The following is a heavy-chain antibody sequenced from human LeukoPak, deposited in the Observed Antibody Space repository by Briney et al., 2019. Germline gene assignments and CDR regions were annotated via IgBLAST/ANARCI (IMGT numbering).Heavy chain of an antibody. CDR1: GFTFSSYW. V-gene: IGHV3-30*03. CDR2: ISYDGSNK. Sequence: GGSLRLSCAASGFTFSSYWMSWVRQAPGKGLEWVAVISYDGSNKYYADSVKGRFTISRDNSKNTLYLQMNSLRAEDTAVYYCARGGPYSSSPFDYWGQGTLVTASS. CDR3: ARGGPYSSSPFDY. J-gene: IGHJ4*02. D-gene: IGHD6-6*01.